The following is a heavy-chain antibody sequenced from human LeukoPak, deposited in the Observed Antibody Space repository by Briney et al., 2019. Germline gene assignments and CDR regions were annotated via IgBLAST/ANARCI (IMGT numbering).Heavy chain of an antibody. J-gene: IGHJ4*02. V-gene: IGHV1-69*01. CDR2: IIPIFGTA. CDR1: GGTFSSYA. D-gene: IGHD3-3*01. Sequence: ASVKVSCKASGGTFSSYAISWVRQAPGQGLEWMGGIIPIFGTANYAQKFQDRVTITADESTSTAYMELSSLRSEDTAVYYCARDGGRQYYFDYWGQGTLVTVSS. CDR3: ARDGGRQYYFDY.